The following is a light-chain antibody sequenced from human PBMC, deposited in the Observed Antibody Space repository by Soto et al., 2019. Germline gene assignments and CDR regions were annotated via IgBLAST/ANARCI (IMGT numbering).Light chain of an antibody. CDR3: QQYYSTPPAYT. CDR1: QSVLYSSTNKNY. Sequence: DIVMTQSPDSLAVSLGERATINGKSSQSVLYSSTNKNYLAWYQQKPGHPPKLLIYWASTRESGVPDRFSGSGSGTDFTLTISSLQAEDVAVYYCQQYYSTPPAYTFGQGTKLEIK. J-gene: IGKJ2*01. CDR2: WAS. V-gene: IGKV4-1*01.